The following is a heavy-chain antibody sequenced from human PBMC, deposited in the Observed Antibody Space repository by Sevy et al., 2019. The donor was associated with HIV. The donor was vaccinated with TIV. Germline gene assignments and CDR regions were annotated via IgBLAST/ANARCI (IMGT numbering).Heavy chain of an antibody. CDR2: SSWNSGSI. CDR1: GFTFDDYA. Sequence: GGCLRLSCVASGFTFDDYAMRWVRQAPGKGPEWVSGSSWNSGSIGYAESVKGRFTISRDNAKNSLYLQMNSLRVEDTALYYCAKGIGYSNGWYSWFDSWGQGTLVTVSS. CDR3: AKGIGYSNGWYSWFDS. V-gene: IGHV3-9*01. D-gene: IGHD6-19*01. J-gene: IGHJ5*01.